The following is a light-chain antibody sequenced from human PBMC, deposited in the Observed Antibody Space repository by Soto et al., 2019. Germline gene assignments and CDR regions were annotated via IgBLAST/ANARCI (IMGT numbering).Light chain of an antibody. CDR3: QQRSNWQYT. J-gene: IGKJ2*01. CDR1: QTVSSY. Sequence: EIVLTQSPATLSLSPGERATLSCRASQTVSSYLAWYQQRPGQAPRLLIYDESSRADGIQARFSGSGSGTDFTLSISNLEPEDFAVYYCQQRSNWQYTFGQGTKLEIK. CDR2: DES. V-gene: IGKV3-11*01.